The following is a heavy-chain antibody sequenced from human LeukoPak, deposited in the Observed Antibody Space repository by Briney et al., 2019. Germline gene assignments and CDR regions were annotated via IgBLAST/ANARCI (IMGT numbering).Heavy chain of an antibody. D-gene: IGHD3-10*01. CDR1: GFTFGDYA. CDR2: IRSKAYGGTT. V-gene: IGHV3-49*03. Sequence: GGSLRLPCTASGFTFGDYAMSWFRQAPGKGLEWVGFIRSKAYGGTTEYAASVKGRFTISRDDSKSIAYLQMNSLKTEDTAVYYCTRVSEYNWFDPWGQGTLVTVSS. J-gene: IGHJ5*02. CDR3: TRVSEYNWFDP.